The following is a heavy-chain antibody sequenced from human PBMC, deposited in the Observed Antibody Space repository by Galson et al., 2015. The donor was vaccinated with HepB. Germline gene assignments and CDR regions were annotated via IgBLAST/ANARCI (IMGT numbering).Heavy chain of an antibody. J-gene: IGHJ5*02. D-gene: IGHD3-16*01. CDR2: ISTSGTVM. Sequence: SLRLSCAASGFTFSDYYMGWIRQAPGKGLQWVSYISTSGTVMYYADSVKGRFTMSRDNAKKSLFLQMDSLRAEDTAIYYCAREYYANPDHWGQGTQVTVSS. CDR3: AREYYANPDH. CDR1: GFTFSDYY. V-gene: IGHV3-11*04.